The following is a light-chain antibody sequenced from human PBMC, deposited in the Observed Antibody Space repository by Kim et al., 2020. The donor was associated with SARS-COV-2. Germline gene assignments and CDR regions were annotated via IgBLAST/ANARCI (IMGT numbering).Light chain of an antibody. CDR2: GKN. CDR1: SRRSYY. Sequence: SVALGQTVRITCQGDSRRSYYASWYQQKPGQAPVLVIYGKNNRPSGIPDRFSGSSSGNTASLTITGAQAEDEADYYCNSRDSSGYVFGTGTKVTVL. CDR3: NSRDSSGYV. V-gene: IGLV3-19*01. J-gene: IGLJ1*01.